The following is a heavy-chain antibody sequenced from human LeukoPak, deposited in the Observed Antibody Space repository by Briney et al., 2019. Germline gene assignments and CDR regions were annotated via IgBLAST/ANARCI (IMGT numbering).Heavy chain of an antibody. CDR1: GFTFTNYA. CDR2: ISYDGSNK. CDR3: AREVPYYDSRGYYDY. J-gene: IGHJ4*02. D-gene: IGHD3-22*01. V-gene: IGHV3-30-3*01. Sequence: GGSLRLSCAASGFTFTNYAMHWVRQAPGKGLVWVAVISYDGSNKYYAHSVKGRFTVSRDNSKNTLYLQMNGHRGEGTAVYSCAREVPYYDSRGYYDYWGQGTLVTVSS.